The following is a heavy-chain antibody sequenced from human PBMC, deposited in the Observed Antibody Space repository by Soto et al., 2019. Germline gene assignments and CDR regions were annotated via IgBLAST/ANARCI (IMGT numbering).Heavy chain of an antibody. CDR2: ISTDKGNT. D-gene: IGHD2-21*02. J-gene: IGHJ4*02. V-gene: IGHV1-18*01. CDR3: ARDRDWNLDY. Sequence: ASVKVSCKASGYSFTTYGMTRVRQAPGQGLEWMGWISTDKGNTKYAQNFQSRATLTTDTSTSTAYMELRSLRSDDTAVYYCARDRDWNLDYWGKGTLVTVSS. CDR1: GYSFTTYG.